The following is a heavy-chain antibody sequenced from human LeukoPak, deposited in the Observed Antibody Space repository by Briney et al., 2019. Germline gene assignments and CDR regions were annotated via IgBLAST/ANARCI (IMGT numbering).Heavy chain of an antibody. Sequence: PGGSLRLSCAASGFTFSSYSMNWVHQAPGKGLEWVSSISSSSSYIYYADSVKGRFTISRDNAKNSLYLQMNSLRAEDTAVYYCARDLETGDFDYWGQGTLVTVSS. D-gene: IGHD7-27*01. CDR2: ISSSSSYI. CDR3: ARDLETGDFDY. CDR1: GFTFSSYS. J-gene: IGHJ4*02. V-gene: IGHV3-21*01.